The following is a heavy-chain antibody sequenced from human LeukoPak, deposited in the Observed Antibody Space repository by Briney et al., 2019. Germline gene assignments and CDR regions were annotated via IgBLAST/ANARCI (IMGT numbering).Heavy chain of an antibody. D-gene: IGHD3-22*01. Sequence: GGSLRLSCAASGFTFDDYGMSWVRQAPGKGLEWVSAIGTAGDTYYPGSVKGRFTISRENAKNSLYLQMNSLRAGDTAVYYCARGGYYDSSGSLDAFDIWGQGTMVTVSS. J-gene: IGHJ3*02. CDR1: GFTFDDYG. V-gene: IGHV3-13*01. CDR3: ARGGYYDSSGSLDAFDI. CDR2: IGTAGDT.